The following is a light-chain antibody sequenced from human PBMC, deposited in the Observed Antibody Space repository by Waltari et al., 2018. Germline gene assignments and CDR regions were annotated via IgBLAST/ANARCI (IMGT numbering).Light chain of an antibody. J-gene: IGKJ1*01. CDR3: QQYNNWPLSWT. Sequence: EIVKTQSPATLSVSPGERATLSCRASQSVSSNLAWYQQKPGQAPRLLIYGASTRATGIPARFSGSGSGTEFTLTISSLQSEDFAVYYCQQYNNWPLSWTFGQGTKVEIK. CDR2: GAS. V-gene: IGKV3-15*01. CDR1: QSVSSN.